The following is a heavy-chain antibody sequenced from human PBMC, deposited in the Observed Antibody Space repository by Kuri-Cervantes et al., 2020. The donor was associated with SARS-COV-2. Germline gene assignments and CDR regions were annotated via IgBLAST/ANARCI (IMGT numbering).Heavy chain of an antibody. CDR3: ARTLDYYGSGTYCFDY. Sequence: ESLKISCTVSGGSISSYYWSWIRQPPGKGLEWIGYIYYSGSTNYNPSLKSRVTISVDTSKNQFSLKLNSVTPADTAVYYCARTLDYYGSGTYCFDYWGQGTLVTVSS. D-gene: IGHD3-10*01. V-gene: IGHV4-59*01. CDR2: IYYSGST. CDR1: GGSISSYY. J-gene: IGHJ4*02.